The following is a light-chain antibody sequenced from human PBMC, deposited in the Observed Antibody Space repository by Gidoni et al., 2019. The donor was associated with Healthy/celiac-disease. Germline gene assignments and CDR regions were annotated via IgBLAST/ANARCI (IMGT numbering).Light chain of an antibody. J-gene: IGKJ1*01. V-gene: IGKV1-5*03. Sequence: DIQMTQSPSTLSASVGDRVTITCRARQSISSWVAWYQQKPGKAPKLLTYKASSLESGVPSKFSGSGSGTEFTLTISSLQPDDFATYYCQQYNSYSPETFGQGTKVEIK. CDR3: QQYNSYSPET. CDR1: QSISSW. CDR2: KAS.